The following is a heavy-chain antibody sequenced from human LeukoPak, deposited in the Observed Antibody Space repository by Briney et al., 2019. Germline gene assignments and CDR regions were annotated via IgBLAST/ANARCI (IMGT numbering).Heavy chain of an antibody. CDR2: ISGSGGST. J-gene: IGHJ4*02. V-gene: IGHV3-23*01. Sequence: GGSLRLSCAASGFSFSSSSMSWVRQAPGKGLEWVSVISGSGGSTDYADSVKGRFTISRDNSKNTLYLQMNSLRAEDTAVYYCAKGSGWYVWGQGTLVTVSS. CDR3: AKGSGWYV. D-gene: IGHD6-19*01. CDR1: GFSFSSSS.